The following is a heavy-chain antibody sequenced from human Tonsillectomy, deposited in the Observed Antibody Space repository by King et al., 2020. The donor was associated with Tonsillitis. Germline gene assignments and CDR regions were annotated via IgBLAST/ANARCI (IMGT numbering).Heavy chain of an antibody. CDR2: IIPIFGTA. Sequence: VQLVESGAEVKKPGSSVKVSCKASGGTFSSYAINWVRQAPGQGLEWMGGIIPIFGTAEYAQKFQGRVTITADESTRTAYMELSSLRSEDTAVYYCAGEGSGYYDSSVFAGFQYWGQGTLVTVSS. CDR3: AGEGSGYYDSSVFAGFQY. V-gene: IGHV1-69*01. J-gene: IGHJ4*02. D-gene: IGHD3-22*01. CDR1: GGTFSSYA.